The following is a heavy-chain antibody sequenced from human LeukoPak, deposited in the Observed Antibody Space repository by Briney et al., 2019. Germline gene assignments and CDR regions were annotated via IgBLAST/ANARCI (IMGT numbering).Heavy chain of an antibody. CDR3: ARGWFWYCSSTSCPRFDY. J-gene: IGHJ4*02. Sequence: PSETLSLTCTVSGGSISTSNYYWGWIRQPPGKGLEWIGEINHSGSTNYNPSLKSRVTISVDTSKNQFSLKLSSVTAADTAVYYCARGWFWYCSSTSCPRFDYWGQGTLVTVSS. V-gene: IGHV4-39*07. D-gene: IGHD2-2*01. CDR1: GGSISTSNYY. CDR2: INHSGST.